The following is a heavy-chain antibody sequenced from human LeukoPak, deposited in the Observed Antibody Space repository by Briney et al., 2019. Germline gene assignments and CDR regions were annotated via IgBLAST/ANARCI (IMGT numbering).Heavy chain of an antibody. Sequence: ASVKVSCKVSGYTLTELSMHWVRQAPGKGLEWMGGFDPEDGETIYAQKFQGRVTMTEDTSTDTAYMELSSLRSEDTAVYYCATTIVVVPAALIDYWGQGTLVTVSS. J-gene: IGHJ4*02. D-gene: IGHD2-2*01. CDR2: FDPEDGET. CDR3: ATTIVVVPAALIDY. CDR1: GYTLTELS. V-gene: IGHV1-24*01.